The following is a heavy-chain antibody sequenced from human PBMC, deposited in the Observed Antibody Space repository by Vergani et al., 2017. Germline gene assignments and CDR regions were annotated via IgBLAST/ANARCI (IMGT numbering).Heavy chain of an antibody. V-gene: IGHV3-30*03. CDR3: ARDGEDERWELLPDSWFDP. J-gene: IGHJ5*02. Sequence: QVQLVESGGGLVKPGGSLRLSCAASGFTFSSYGMHWVRQAPGKGLEWVAVISYDGSNKYYADSVKGRFTISRDNSKNTLYLQMNSLRAEDTAVYYCARDGEDERWELLPDSWFDPWGQGTLVTVSS. D-gene: IGHD1-26*01. CDR1: GFTFSSYG. CDR2: ISYDGSNK.